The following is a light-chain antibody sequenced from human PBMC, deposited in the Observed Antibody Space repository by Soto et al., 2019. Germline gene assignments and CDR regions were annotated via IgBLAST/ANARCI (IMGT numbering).Light chain of an antibody. V-gene: IGLV2-23*01. CDR3: SSVADSSTLV. J-gene: IGLJ2*01. Sequence: QSALTQPASVSGSPGQSITISCTGTSSAVGSYNLVSWYQQHAGKAPKLMIYEGSKRPSGVSNRFSGSKSGNTASLTISGLQAEDEADYYCSSVADSSTLVFGAGTKVTVL. CDR2: EGS. CDR1: SSAVGSYNL.